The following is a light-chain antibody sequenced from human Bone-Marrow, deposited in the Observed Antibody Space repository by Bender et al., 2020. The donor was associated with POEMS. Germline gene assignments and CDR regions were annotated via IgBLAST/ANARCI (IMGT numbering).Light chain of an antibody. CDR3: CSYATTTTWA. CDR1: TSDIGSYSL. J-gene: IGLJ3*02. Sequence: QSALTQPASVSGSPGQSITISCTGTTSDIGSYSLVSWYQQHPGNAPKLMIYEVTKRPSGVPYRFSGSKSGNTASLTISALLPADGADYHCCSYATTTTWAFGGGTKVTVL. V-gene: IGLV2-23*02. CDR2: EVT.